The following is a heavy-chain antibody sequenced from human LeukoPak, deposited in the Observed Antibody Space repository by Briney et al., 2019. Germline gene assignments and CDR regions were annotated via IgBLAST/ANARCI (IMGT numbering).Heavy chain of an antibody. CDR3: ARESFAARWD. J-gene: IGHJ4*02. Sequence: GGSLRLSCAASGMTFSDYWMTWVRQAPGKGLEWVADIKQDGSEKDYVASVKGRFTISRDNAKNSLYLQLNSLTAEDTAVYYCARESFAARWDWGQGTLVTVSS. V-gene: IGHV3-7*01. CDR2: IKQDGSEK. CDR1: GMTFSDYW. D-gene: IGHD6-6*01.